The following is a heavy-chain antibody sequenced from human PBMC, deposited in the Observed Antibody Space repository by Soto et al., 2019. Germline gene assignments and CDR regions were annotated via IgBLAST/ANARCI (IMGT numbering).Heavy chain of an antibody. CDR3: ARWNNPYGDYALSDY. CDR2: ISSSSSYI. V-gene: IGHV3-21*01. J-gene: IGHJ4*02. D-gene: IGHD4-17*01. CDR1: GFTFSSYS. Sequence: GGSLRLSCAASGFTFSSYSMNWVRQAPGKGLEWVSSISSSSSYIYYADSVKGRFTISRDNAKNSLYLQMNSLRAEDTAVYYCARWNNPYGDYALSDYWGQGTLVTVSS.